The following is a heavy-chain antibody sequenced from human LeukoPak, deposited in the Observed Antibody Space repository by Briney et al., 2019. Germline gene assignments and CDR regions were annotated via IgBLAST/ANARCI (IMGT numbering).Heavy chain of an antibody. CDR1: GFTFSSYA. CDR2: ISGSGGST. J-gene: IGHJ4*02. CDR3: AKPYYYDSSGYYSFDY. V-gene: IGHV3-23*01. Sequence: GGSLRLSCAASGFTFSSYAMSRVRQAPGKGLEWVSAISGSGGSTYYADSVKGRFTISRDNSKNTLYLQMNSLRAEDTAVYYCAKPYYYDSSGYYSFDYWGQGTLVTVSS. D-gene: IGHD3-22*01.